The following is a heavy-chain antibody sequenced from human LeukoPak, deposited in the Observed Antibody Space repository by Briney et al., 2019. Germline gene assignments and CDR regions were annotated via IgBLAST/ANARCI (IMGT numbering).Heavy chain of an antibody. V-gene: IGHV3-74*01. D-gene: IGHD6-19*01. CDR1: GFTFSSYW. CDR2: ISSDGSST. CDR3: AKGQWLVSNPVHY. Sequence: GGSLRLSCAASGFTFSSYWMHWVRQAPGKGLVWVSRISSDGSSTAYADAVKGRFTISRDNAKNSLYLQMNSLRAEDTALYYCAKGQWLVSNPVHYWGQGTLVTVSS. J-gene: IGHJ4*02.